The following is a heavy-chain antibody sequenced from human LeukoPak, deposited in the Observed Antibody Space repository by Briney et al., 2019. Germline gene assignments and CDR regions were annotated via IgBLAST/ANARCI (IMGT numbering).Heavy chain of an antibody. J-gene: IGHJ4*02. V-gene: IGHV3-23*01. CDR3: ANTLRNFDY. CDR1: GLTFADAW. D-gene: IGHD3-16*01. Sequence: GGSLRLSCVASGLTFADAWMNWVRQAPGKGLEWVSAISGSGGSTYYADSVKGRFTISRDNSKNTLYLQMNSLRAEDTAVYYCANTLRNFDYWGQGTLVTVSS. CDR2: ISGSGGST.